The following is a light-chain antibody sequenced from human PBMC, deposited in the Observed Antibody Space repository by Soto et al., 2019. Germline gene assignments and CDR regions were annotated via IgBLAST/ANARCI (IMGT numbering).Light chain of an antibody. CDR2: DAS. Sequence: EIVLTQSPATLSLSPGERATLSCRASQSVGSSLAWYQQKPGQAPRLLIYDASNRATGIPARFSGSGSGTDFTLTISSLESEDFAVYYCPQRGDWPPLTFGQGTKVEIK. CDR3: PQRGDWPPLT. V-gene: IGKV3-11*01. J-gene: IGKJ1*01. CDR1: QSVGSS.